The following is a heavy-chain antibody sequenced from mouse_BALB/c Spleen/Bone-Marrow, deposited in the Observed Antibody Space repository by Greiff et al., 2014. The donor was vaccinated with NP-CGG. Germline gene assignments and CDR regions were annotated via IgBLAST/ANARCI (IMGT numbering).Heavy chain of an antibody. CDR3: APYYYGRWFTY. D-gene: IGHD1-1*01. J-gene: IGHJ3*01. CDR1: GFNIKDPY. CDR2: IDPANGNT. Sequence: VQLQQPGAELVKPGASVKLSCTASGFNIKDPYMHWVKQRPEQGLEWIGRIDPANGNTKYDPKFQGKATITADTSSNTAYLQPSSLTSEDTTVYYCAPYYYGRWFTYWGQGALVTVSA. V-gene: IGHV14-3*02.